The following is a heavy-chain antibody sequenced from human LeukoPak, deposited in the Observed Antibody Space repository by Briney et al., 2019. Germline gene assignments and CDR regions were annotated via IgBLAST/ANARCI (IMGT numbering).Heavy chain of an antibody. CDR1: GFTFDDYA. D-gene: IGHD6-13*01. V-gene: IGHV3-43*02. CDR3: AKDMQTVAGLSNYYYYAMAV. J-gene: IGHJ6*02. CDR2: ISADGGGT. Sequence: PGGSLRLSCAASGFTFDDYAMHWVRQVPGKGPQCVSFISADGGGTYYADSVKGRFTISRDNSKNSLFLQMNSLRSEDSALYYCAKDMQTVAGLSNYYYYAMAVWGQGTTVTVSS.